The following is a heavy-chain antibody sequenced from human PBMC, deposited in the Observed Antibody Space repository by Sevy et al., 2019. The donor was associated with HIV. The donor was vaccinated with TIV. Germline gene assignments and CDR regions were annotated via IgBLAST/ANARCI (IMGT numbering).Heavy chain of an antibody. CDR2: IRNKANGGTT. J-gene: IGHJ4*02. D-gene: IGHD3-9*01. Sequence: GGSLRLSCAASGFTFSYYYMSGVRQAPGKGLEWVGFIRNKANGGTTEETTSVKGRFTISRDDSKSITYLQMKSLKTEDTAVYYCSRDQDVGRYFDWFGNLGYDYWGQGTLVTVSS. CDR3: SRDQDVGRYFDWFGNLGYDY. CDR1: GFTFSYYY. V-gene: IGHV3-49*04.